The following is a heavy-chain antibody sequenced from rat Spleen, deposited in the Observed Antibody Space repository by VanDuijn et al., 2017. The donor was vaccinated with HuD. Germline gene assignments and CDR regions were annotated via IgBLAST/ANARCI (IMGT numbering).Heavy chain of an antibody. CDR3: AVAGYGY. D-gene: IGHD4-3*01. CDR1: GFTFSRYW. CDR2: ISNDGGTT. J-gene: IGHJ2*01. V-gene: IGHV5-58*01. Sequence: EVQLAETGGGLVQPGRSLKLSCVASGFTFSRYWMYWVRQAPGKGLEWVSSISNDGGTTYYPDSVKGRFTISRANAENTVYLQMNRLRSEDTATYYCAVAGYGYWGQGVMVTVSA.